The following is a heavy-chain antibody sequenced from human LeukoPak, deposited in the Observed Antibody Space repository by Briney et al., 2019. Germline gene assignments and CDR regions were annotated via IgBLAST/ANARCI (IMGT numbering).Heavy chain of an antibody. J-gene: IGHJ4*02. D-gene: IGHD2-2*01. CDR1: GGSISSGGYY. CDR3: ARGLVPAATFDY. CDR2: TYYSGST. V-gene: IGHV4-31*03. Sequence: SETLSLTCTVSGGSISSGGYYWSWIRQHPGKGLEWIGYTYYSGSTYYNPSLKSRVTISVDTSKNQFSLKLSSVTAADTAVYYCARGLVPAATFDYWGQGTLVTVSS.